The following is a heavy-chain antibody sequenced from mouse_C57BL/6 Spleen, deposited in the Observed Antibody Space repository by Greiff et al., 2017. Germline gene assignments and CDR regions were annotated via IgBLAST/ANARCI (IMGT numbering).Heavy chain of an antibody. J-gene: IGHJ2*01. Sequence: EVQLQQSGPELVKPGASVKISCKASGYTFTDYYMNWVKQSHGKSLEWIGDINPNNGGTSYNQKFKGKATLTVDKSSSTAYMELRSLTSEDSAVYYCARGDGYYWGQGTTLTVSS. CDR2: INPNNGGT. D-gene: IGHD2-3*01. CDR1: GYTFTDYY. CDR3: ARGDGYY. V-gene: IGHV1-26*01.